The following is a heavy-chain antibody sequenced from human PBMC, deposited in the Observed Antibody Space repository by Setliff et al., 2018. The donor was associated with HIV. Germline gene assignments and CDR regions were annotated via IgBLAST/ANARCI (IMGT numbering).Heavy chain of an antibody. CDR2: MNPNSGNT. J-gene: IGHJ5*02. CDR1: GYTFTSYD. D-gene: IGHD2-15*01. Sequence: ASVKVSCKASGYTFTSYDINWVRQATGQGLEWMGWMNPNSGNTGYAQKFQGRVTITRNTSISTAYMELSSLRSEDTAVYYCARGATAVVVVAAMNYWFDPWGQGTLVTVSS. CDR3: ARGATAVVVVAAMNYWFDP. V-gene: IGHV1-8*03.